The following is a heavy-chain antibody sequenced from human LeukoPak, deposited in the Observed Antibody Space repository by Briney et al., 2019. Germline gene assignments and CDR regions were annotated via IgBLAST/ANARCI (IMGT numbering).Heavy chain of an antibody. D-gene: IGHD3-10*01. CDR2: IYYSGST. J-gene: IGHJ6*03. V-gene: IGHV4-59*01. Sequence: SETLSLTCTVSGGSISSYYWSWIRQPPGKGLEWIGYIYYSGSTNYNPSLKSRVTISVDTSKNQFSLKLSSVTAADTAMYYCARDRFTMVRGVIASYYMDVWGKGTTVTVSS. CDR1: GGSISSYY. CDR3: ARDRFTMVRGVIASYYMDV.